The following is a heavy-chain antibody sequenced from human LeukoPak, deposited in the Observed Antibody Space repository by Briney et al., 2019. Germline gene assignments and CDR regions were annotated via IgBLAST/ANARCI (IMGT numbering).Heavy chain of an antibody. CDR3: ATVAVIRGVTYSDY. Sequence: SETLPLTCTVSGGSISSYYWSWIRQPPGKGLEWIGYIYYSGSTNYNPSLKSRVTISVDTSKNQFSLKLRSVTAADTAVYYCATVAVIRGVTYSDYWGQGTLVTVSS. CDR1: GGSISSYY. J-gene: IGHJ4*02. D-gene: IGHD3-10*01. CDR2: IYYSGST. V-gene: IGHV4-59*01.